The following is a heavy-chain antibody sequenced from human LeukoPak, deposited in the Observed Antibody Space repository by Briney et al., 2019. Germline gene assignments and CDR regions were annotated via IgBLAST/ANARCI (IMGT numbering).Heavy chain of an antibody. CDR2: ISYDGSNK. CDR3: ARVGIGSIAARGDFDY. J-gene: IGHJ4*02. D-gene: IGHD6-6*01. CDR1: GFTFSSYA. Sequence: GRSLRLSCAASGFTFSSYAMHWVRQAPGKGLEWVAVISYDGSNKYYADSVKGRFTISRDNSKNTLYLQMNSLRAEDTAVYYCARVGIGSIAARGDFDYWGQGTLVTVSS. V-gene: IGHV3-30*04.